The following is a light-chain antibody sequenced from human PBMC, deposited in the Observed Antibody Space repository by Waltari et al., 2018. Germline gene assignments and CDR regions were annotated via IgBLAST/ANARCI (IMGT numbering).Light chain of an antibody. Sequence: QSALTQPASVSGSPGQSITISCTGTSSDIGRYNYVSWYQQHPGKALKLIIYDVNIRPSGISDRFSGSKSANTASLTISGLQVEDEADYFCSSYTSTTTPFVFGSGTKVTVL. V-gene: IGLV2-14*03. CDR3: SSYTSTTTPFV. CDR1: SSDIGRYNY. J-gene: IGLJ1*01. CDR2: DVN.